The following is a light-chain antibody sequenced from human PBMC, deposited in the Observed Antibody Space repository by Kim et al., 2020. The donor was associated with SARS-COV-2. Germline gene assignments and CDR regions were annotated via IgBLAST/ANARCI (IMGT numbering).Light chain of an antibody. CDR2: WSS. Sequence: DFVMTQYPDSLAVSLGERATINCKSSQSVLYSSNNKNYLAWYQQKPGQPPKLLIYWSSTRESGVPDRFSGSGSGTDFTLTISSLHAEDVAVYYCQQYYSTPPTFGQGTKLEIK. CDR3: QQYYSTPPT. V-gene: IGKV4-1*01. J-gene: IGKJ2*01. CDR1: QSVLYSSNNKNY.